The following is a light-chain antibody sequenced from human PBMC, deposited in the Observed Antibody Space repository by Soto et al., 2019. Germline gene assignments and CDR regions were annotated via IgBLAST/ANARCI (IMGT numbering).Light chain of an antibody. CDR3: QSYDATNQV. V-gene: IGLV6-57*01. J-gene: IGLJ3*02. CDR2: EDN. Sequence: NFMLTQPHSVSESPGKTVIISCTRSSGSIASNYVQWYQQRPGSSPPTVIYEDNQRPSGVPDRFSGSIDTSSNAASLTISGLETEEEDDYYCQSYDATNQVFGGGTKLTVL. CDR1: SGSIASNY.